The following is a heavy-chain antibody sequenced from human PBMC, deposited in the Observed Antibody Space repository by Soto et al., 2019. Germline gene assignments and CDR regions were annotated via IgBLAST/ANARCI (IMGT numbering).Heavy chain of an antibody. Sequence: ESGGGVVQPGRSPRLSCAASGFTFSSYGMHWVRQAPGKGLEWVAVIWYDGSNKYYADSVKGRFTISRDNSKNTLYLQMNSLRAEDTAVYYCARDSAGRFDYWGQGTLVTVSS. V-gene: IGHV3-33*01. J-gene: IGHJ4*02. D-gene: IGHD6-19*01. CDR3: ARDSAGRFDY. CDR2: IWYDGSNK. CDR1: GFTFSSYG.